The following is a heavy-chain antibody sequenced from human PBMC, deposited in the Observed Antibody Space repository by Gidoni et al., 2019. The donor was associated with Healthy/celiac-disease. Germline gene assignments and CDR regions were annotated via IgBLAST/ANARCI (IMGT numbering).Heavy chain of an antibody. V-gene: IGHV4-34*01. CDR3: AGGYSYGSTDY. J-gene: IGHJ4*02. CDR1: GGSLSGYY. D-gene: IGHD5-18*01. Sequence: QVQLQQWGAGPLKPSETMSLTCAVYGGSLSGYYWSWIRQPPGKGLEWNGEINHSGSTNYNPSLKSRVTISVDTSKNQFSLKLSSVTAADTAVYYCAGGYSYGSTDYWGQGTLVTVSS. CDR2: INHSGST.